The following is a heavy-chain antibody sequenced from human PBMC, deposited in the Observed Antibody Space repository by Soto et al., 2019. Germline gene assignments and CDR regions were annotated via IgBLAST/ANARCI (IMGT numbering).Heavy chain of an antibody. J-gene: IGHJ6*02. D-gene: IGHD3-10*01. Sequence: GGSLRLSCAASGFTFSGYAMTWVRQAPGKGLEWGSGISGSGANIYYADSVKGRFTISRDNSKNTLYLQMNSLRAEDTAVYSCARRTSYGSGSYMYYYYGLDVWGQGTTVTVSS. CDR2: ISGSGANI. CDR3: ARRTSYGSGSYMYYYYGLDV. V-gene: IGHV3-23*01. CDR1: GFTFSGYA.